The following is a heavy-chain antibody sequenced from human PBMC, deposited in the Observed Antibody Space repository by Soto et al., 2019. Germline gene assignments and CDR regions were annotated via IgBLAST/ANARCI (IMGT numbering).Heavy chain of an antibody. J-gene: IGHJ6*02. CDR2: ISAAGDT. CDR3: GRTDRAVYSLDV. Sequence: EVQLVESGGGLVQPGGSLRLSCEASGFTFRNYDMHWVRQGTGKGLEWVSGISAAGDTDYADSVEGRFTISRENAQNSFFLQMNSLRVGDSAVDYRGRTDRAVYSLDVWGQGTRVIVS. V-gene: IGHV3-13*01. CDR1: GFTFRNYD.